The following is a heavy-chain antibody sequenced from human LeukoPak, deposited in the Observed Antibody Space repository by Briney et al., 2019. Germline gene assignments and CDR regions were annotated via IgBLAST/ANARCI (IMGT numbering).Heavy chain of an antibody. D-gene: IGHD2-2*01. V-gene: IGHV1-18*01. CDR2: ISAYNGNT. CDR1: GYTFTSYG. Sequence: ASVTVSCKASGYTFTSYGISWVRQAPGQGLEWMGWISAYNGNTNYAQKLQGRVTMTTDTSTSTAYMELRSLRSDDTAVYYCARDLLPYCSSTSCYAFDYWGQGTLVTVSS. CDR3: ARDLLPYCSSTSCYAFDY. J-gene: IGHJ4*02.